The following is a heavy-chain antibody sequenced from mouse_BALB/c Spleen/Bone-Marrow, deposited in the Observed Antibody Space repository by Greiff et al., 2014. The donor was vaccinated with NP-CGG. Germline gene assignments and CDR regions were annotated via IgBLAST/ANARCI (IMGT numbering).Heavy chain of an antibody. Sequence: EVQLQQSEAELVKPGASVKLSCTASGFNIKDTYMHWVKQRPEQGLEWIGRIDPANGNTKYDPKFQGKATITADTSSNTAYLQLSSLTSEDTAVYYCARFPYDYGGGDYWGQGTTLTVSS. J-gene: IGHJ2*01. CDR2: IDPANGNT. CDR1: GFNIKDTY. D-gene: IGHD2-4*01. CDR3: ARFPYDYGGGDY. V-gene: IGHV14-3*02.